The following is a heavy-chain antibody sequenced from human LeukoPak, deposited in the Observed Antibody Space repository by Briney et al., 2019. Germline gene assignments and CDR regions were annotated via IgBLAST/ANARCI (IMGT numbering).Heavy chain of an antibody. CDR2: ISYSGST. V-gene: IGHV4-30-4*01. J-gene: IGHJ4*02. Sequence: PSQTLSLTCTVSGDSISNGDYYWSWIRQPPGKGLEWIGYISYSGSTNYNPSLKSRVTISVDTSKNQFSLKLGSVTAADTAVYFCARHGGYSSSPGYWGQGTLVTVSS. CDR1: GDSISNGDYY. CDR3: ARHGGYSSSPGY. D-gene: IGHD6-13*01.